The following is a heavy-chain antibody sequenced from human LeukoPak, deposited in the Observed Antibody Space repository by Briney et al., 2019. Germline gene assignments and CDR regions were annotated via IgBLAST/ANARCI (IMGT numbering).Heavy chain of an antibody. J-gene: IGHJ6*02. CDR1: GFTFTPYT. Sequence: PGGSLRLSCAASGFTFTPYTINWVRQAPGKGLEWVSSSSSSNSYYADSVKGRFTISRDNAKKSVYLQMNSLRAGDTAVYYCARDPGDLRWGMDVWGQGTTVTVAS. V-gene: IGHV3-21*01. CDR3: ARDPGDLRWGMDV. CDR2: SSSSNS. D-gene: IGHD2-21*02.